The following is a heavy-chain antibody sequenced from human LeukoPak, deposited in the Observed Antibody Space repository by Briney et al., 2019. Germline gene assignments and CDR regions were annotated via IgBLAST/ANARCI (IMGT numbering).Heavy chain of an antibody. Sequence: SVKVSCKASGYTFTGYYMHWVRQAPGQGLEWMGWINPNSGGTNYAQKFQGRVTMTRDTSISTAYMELSRLRSDDTAVYYCARLMGYCSSTSCHPGWFDPWGQGTLVTVSS. V-gene: IGHV1-2*02. CDR1: GYTFTGYY. J-gene: IGHJ5*02. CDR3: ARLMGYCSSTSCHPGWFDP. CDR2: INPNSGGT. D-gene: IGHD2-2*01.